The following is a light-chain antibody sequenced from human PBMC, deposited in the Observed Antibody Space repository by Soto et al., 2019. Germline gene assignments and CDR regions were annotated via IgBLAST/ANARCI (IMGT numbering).Light chain of an antibody. CDR2: ASS. V-gene: IGKV1-39*01. CDR1: QAVCRC. Sequence: DIQMTQSPSSLSASVGDRLTITCRASQAVCRCLNWFQQKPGKPPKLLIYASSKLERGVPSRFRSTGSGRDVTIIVSSRQPEDVATFYCQQAYRAHWTFGQGTKLEVK. J-gene: IGKJ1*01. CDR3: QQAYRAHWT.